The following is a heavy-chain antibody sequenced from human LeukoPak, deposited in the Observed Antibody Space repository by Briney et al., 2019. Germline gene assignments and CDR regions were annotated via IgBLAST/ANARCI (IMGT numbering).Heavy chain of an antibody. D-gene: IGHD3-22*01. CDR3: AREASYDSSGYYGIDY. CDR2: IYPDDSDT. V-gene: IGHV5-51*01. J-gene: IGHJ4*02. CDR1: GYSFTSYW. Sequence: GESLKISCKGSGYSFTSYWIAWVRQMPGKGLEWMGIIYPDDSDTRYSPSFQGQVTISADKSVNTAYLQWSSLKASDTAMYYCAREASYDSSGYYGIDYWGQGTLVTVSS.